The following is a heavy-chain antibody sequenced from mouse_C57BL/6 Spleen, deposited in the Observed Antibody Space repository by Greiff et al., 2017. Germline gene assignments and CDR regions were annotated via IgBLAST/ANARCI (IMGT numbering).Heavy chain of an antibody. CDR3: ARRMLTGTFDY. CDR1: GYTFTSYW. Sequence: QVQLQQPGAELVKPGASVKLSCKASGYTFTSYWMHWVKQRPGQGLEWLGLIHPNSGSTNYNEKFKSTATLTVDKSSSTAYMQRISLTSEDAAVYYCARRMLTGTFDYGGQGTTLTVSS. D-gene: IGHD4-1*01. V-gene: IGHV1-64*01. J-gene: IGHJ2*01. CDR2: IHPNSGST.